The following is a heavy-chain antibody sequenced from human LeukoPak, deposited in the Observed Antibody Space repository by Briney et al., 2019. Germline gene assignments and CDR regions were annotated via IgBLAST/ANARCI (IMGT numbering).Heavy chain of an antibody. CDR1: GYTFTSYG. CDR3: ARDVRPGVVVPAAHDAFDI. D-gene: IGHD2-2*01. Sequence: ASVKVSCKASGYTFTSYGISWVRQAPGQGLEWMGWISAYNGNTNYAQKLQSRVTMTTDTSTSTAYMELRSLRSDDTAVYYCARDVRPGVVVPAAHDAFDIWGQGTMVTVSS. CDR2: ISAYNGNT. V-gene: IGHV1-18*01. J-gene: IGHJ3*02.